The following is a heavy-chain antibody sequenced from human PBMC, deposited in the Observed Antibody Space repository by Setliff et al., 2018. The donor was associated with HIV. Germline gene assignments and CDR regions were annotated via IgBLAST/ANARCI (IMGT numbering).Heavy chain of an antibody. J-gene: IGHJ5*01. D-gene: IGHD3-3*01. V-gene: IGHV5-51*01. CDR3: ARQPTDTSGYNNWFDS. Sequence: PGESLKISCGGSGYTFTNYWIGWVRQMPGRGLEWMGIIYPGDSDTRYSPSFEGQVTMSADKSINTAYLQWNSLKASDTAMYYCARQPTDTSGYNNWFDSWGQGTLVTVSS. CDR2: IYPGDSDT. CDR1: GYTFTNYW.